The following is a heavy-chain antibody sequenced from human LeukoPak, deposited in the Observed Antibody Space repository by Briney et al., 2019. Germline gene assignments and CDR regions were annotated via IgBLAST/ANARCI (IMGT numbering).Heavy chain of an antibody. D-gene: IGHD3-22*01. CDR1: GGSISSGSYY. J-gene: IGHJ3*02. CDR2: IYTSGST. CDR3: ASPYDSSGFDAFDI. V-gene: IGHV4-61*02. Sequence: SETLSLTCTVSGGSISSGSYYWSWIRQPAGKGLEWIGRIYTSGSTNYNPSLKSRVTMSVDTSKNQFSLKLSSVTAADTAVYYCASPYDSSGFDAFDIWGQGTMVTVSS.